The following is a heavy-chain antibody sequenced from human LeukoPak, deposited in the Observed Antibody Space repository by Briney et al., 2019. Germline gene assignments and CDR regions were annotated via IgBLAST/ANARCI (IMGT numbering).Heavy chain of an antibody. CDR3: ARGPCRGGEGYFDY. D-gene: IGHD2-21*01. V-gene: IGHV3-13*01. CDR1: GFTFSSYD. J-gene: IGHJ4*02. Sequence: GGSLRLSCAASGFTFSSYDMHWVRQATGKGLEWVSAIGTAGDTYYPGSVKGRFTISRENAKNSLYLQMNSLRAGDTAVYYCARGPCRGGEGYFDYWGQGTLVTVSS. CDR2: IGTAGDT.